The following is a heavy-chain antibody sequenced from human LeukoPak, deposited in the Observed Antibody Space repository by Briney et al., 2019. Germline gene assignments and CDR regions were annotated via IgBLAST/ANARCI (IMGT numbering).Heavy chain of an antibody. CDR3: VKDLGQRPRYFDL. D-gene: IGHD6-25*01. V-gene: IGHV3-64D*09. J-gene: IGHJ2*01. Sequence: GGSLRLSCSASGFTFSSHAMHWVRQAPGKGLEYVSAISSNGGSTYYADSVKGRFTISRDNSKNTLYLQMSSLRAEDTAVYRCVKDLGQRPRYFDLWGRGTLVTVSS. CDR2: ISSNGGST. CDR1: GFTFSSHA.